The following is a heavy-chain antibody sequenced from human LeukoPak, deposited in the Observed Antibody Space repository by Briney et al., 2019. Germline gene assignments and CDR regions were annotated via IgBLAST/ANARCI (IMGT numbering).Heavy chain of an antibody. CDR1: GFTFSKPW. V-gene: IGHV3-7*05. CDR3: ARDPGFGALDY. Sequence: PGGSLRLSCAASGFTFSKPWMSWVRQAPGKGLEWVANIKGVGSEKYYVDSVKGRFIITRDNAENSLYLHMNSLRAEDTAVYYCARDPGFGALDYWGQGTLVTVSS. D-gene: IGHD3-9*01. J-gene: IGHJ4*02. CDR2: IKGVGSEK.